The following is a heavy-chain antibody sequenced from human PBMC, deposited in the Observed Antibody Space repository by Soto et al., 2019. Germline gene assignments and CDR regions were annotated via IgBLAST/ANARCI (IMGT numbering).Heavy chain of an antibody. CDR2: IIPVLNVA. J-gene: IGHJ4*02. V-gene: IGHV1-69*02. Sequence: QVQLEQSGAEMKRPGSSVKVSCETSGGIFTNYTFSWVRQAPGQGLEWMGWIIPVLNVANYAQKIQGSIAVTSDKTTSTAFLELTDLISEDTATYFCARAPTASSPFAYWGQGTLVTVSS. D-gene: IGHD1-26*01. CDR1: GGIFTNYT. CDR3: ARAPTASSPFAY.